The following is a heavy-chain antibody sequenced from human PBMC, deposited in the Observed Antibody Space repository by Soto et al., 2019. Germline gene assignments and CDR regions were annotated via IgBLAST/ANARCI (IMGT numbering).Heavy chain of an antibody. J-gene: IGHJ6*02. D-gene: IGHD3-3*01. CDR3: ARRVRALYGMDV. CDR1: GGSISTNDYS. V-gene: IGHV4-39*01. Sequence: QLQLQESGPGLVKPSETLSLTCIVSGGSISTNDYSWAWIRQTPGEGLEWIGTIHYTDSSFYNPSLKSRVTISADTPKDQFSLRLNSVTAADSAVYYCARRVRALYGMDVWGQGTTVTVSS. CDR2: IHYTDSS.